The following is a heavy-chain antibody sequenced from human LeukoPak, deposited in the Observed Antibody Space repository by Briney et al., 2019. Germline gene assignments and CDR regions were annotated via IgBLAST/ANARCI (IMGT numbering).Heavy chain of an antibody. D-gene: IGHD5-24*01. CDR1: GGSISSYY. CDR3: ASRDGYNGSFDY. V-gene: IGHV4-59*01. Sequence: SETLSLTCTVSGGSISSYYWSWVRQPPGKGLEWVGYIYYSGSTNYNPSLKSRVTISVDTSKNQFSLKLSSVTAADTAVYYCASRDGYNGSFDYWGQGTLVTVSS. J-gene: IGHJ4*02. CDR2: IYYSGST.